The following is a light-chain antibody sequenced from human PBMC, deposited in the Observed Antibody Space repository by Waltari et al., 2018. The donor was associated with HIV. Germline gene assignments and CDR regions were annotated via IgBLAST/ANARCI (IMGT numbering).Light chain of an antibody. J-gene: IGLJ3*02. CDR1: NIGIKS. Sequence: SNVLTQPPSVSVAPGQTARTTCGENNIGIKSVHWYQQKPGQAPVLVVYDNTDRPSGIPERFSGSNSGKTATLTIRGVEAGDEADYYCQVWDTSREWVFGGGTKLTVL. V-gene: IGLV3-21*02. CDR2: DNT. CDR3: QVWDTSREWV.